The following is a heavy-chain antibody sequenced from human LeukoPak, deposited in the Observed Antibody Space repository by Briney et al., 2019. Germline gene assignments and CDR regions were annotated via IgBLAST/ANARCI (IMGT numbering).Heavy chain of an antibody. J-gene: IGHJ6*02. V-gene: IGHV1-2*02. CDR1: GYTFTGYY. CDR2: INPNSGGT. CDR3: ARCIEEDDSSGYYYYGMDV. D-gene: IGHD3-22*01. Sequence: ASVKVSCKSSGYTFTGYYMHWVRQAPGQGLEWMGWINPNSGGTNYAQKFQGRVTMNRDTSISTAYMELSRLRSDVTAVYYCARCIEEDDSSGYYYYGMDVWGQGTTVTVSS.